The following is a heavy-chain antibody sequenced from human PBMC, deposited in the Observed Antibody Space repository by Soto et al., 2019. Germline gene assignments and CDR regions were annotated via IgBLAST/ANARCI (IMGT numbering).Heavy chain of an antibody. Sequence: GGSLRLSCAASGFTFSGSAMRWVRQASGKGLEWVGHIRSKPNNYATAYAASVKGRFTISRDDSKNTAYLQMNSLKTEDTAVYYCTRFPGGSGPDWGQGTLVTVSS. J-gene: IGHJ1*01. V-gene: IGHV3-73*01. CDR3: TRFPGGSGPD. D-gene: IGHD3-10*01. CDR2: IRSKPNNYAT. CDR1: GFTFSGSA.